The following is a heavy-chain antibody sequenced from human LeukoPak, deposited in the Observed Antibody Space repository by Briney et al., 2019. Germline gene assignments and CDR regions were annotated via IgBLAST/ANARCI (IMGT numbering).Heavy chain of an antibody. D-gene: IGHD6-19*01. V-gene: IGHV4-31*03. CDR1: GGSISSGGYY. J-gene: IGHJ1*01. Sequence: SQTLSLTCTISGGSISSGGYYWSWIRQHPGKGLEWIGYIYYSGSTYYNPSLKSRVTISVDTSKNQFSLKLSSVTAADTAVYYCVSGSSGWLYFQHWGQGTLVTVSS. CDR2: IYYSGST. CDR3: VSGSSGWLYFQH.